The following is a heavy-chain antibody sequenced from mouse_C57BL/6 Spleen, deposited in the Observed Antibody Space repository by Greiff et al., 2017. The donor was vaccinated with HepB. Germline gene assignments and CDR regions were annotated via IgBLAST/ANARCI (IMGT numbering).Heavy chain of an antibody. J-gene: IGHJ3*01. D-gene: IGHD1-1*01. V-gene: IGHV1-82*01. CDR2: IYPGDGDT. CDR3: ARWDYGSTWFAY. Sequence: VKLQESGPELVKPGASVKISCKASGYAFSSSWMNWVKQRPGKGLEWIGRIYPGDGDTNYNGKFKGKATLTADKSSSTAYMQLSSLTSEDSAVYFCARWDYGSTWFAYWGQGTLVTVSA. CDR1: GYAFSSSW.